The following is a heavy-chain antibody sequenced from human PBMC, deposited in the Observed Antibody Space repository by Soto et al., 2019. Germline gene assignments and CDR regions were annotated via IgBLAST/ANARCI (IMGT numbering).Heavy chain of an antibody. J-gene: IGHJ3*02. CDR2: IYYSGST. CDR1: GGSISSYY. CDR3: ARDRGGYYYDSSGYPRRDDAFDI. Sequence: QVQLQESGPGLVKPSETLSLTCTVSGGSISSYYWSWIRQPPGKGLEWIGYIYYSGSTNYNPSLKSRVTISVDTSKNQFSLKLSSVTAADTAVYYCARDRGGYYYDSSGYPRRDDAFDIWGQGTMVTVSS. V-gene: IGHV4-59*01. D-gene: IGHD3-22*01.